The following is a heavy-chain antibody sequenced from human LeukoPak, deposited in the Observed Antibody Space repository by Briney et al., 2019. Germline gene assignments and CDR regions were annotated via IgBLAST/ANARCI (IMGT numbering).Heavy chain of an antibody. V-gene: IGHV3-21*01. CDR1: GFTFSSYS. D-gene: IGHD2-2*02. CDR3: ARDPHCSSTSCYNNGMGV. Sequence: GGSLRLSCAASGFTFSSYSMNWVRQAPGKGLEWVSSISSSSSYIYYADSVKGRFTISRDSAKNSLYLQMNSLRAKDTAVYYCARDPHCSSTSCYNNGMGVWGQGTTVTVSS. J-gene: IGHJ6*02. CDR2: ISSSSSYI.